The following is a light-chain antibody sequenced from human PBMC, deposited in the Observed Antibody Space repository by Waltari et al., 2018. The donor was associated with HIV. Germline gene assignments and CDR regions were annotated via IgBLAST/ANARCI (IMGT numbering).Light chain of an antibody. CDR3: QHRHSYPIT. Sequence: DIHLTQSPSFLSASVGDRVTITCRASQGISNFLAWYQQQPGKAPKLLIHTASTLQSGVPSRFSGSGSGTEFTLTISSLEPEDFATYYCQHRHSYPITFGQGTRLEIK. CDR1: QGISNF. J-gene: IGKJ5*01. V-gene: IGKV1-9*01. CDR2: TAS.